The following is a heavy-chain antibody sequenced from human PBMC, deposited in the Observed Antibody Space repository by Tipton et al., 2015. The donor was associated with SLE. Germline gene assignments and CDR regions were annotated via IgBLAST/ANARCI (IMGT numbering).Heavy chain of an antibody. V-gene: IGHV4-59*08. CDR1: GGSISSHY. J-gene: IGHJ4*02. Sequence: TLSLTCAVYGGSISSHYWSWIRQPPGKGLEWIGYIYYSGSTNYNPSLKSRVTISVDTSKNQFSLKLSSVTAADTAVYYCARSGPALGYCSGGSCLDYWGQGTLVTVSS. D-gene: IGHD2-15*01. CDR2: IYYSGST. CDR3: ARSGPALGYCSGGSCLDY.